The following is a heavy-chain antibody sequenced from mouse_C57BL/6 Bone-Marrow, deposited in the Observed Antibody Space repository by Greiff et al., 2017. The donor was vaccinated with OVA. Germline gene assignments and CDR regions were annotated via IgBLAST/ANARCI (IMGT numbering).Heavy chain of an antibody. CDR1: GYTFTDYY. CDR3: ARGYYGSSPY. V-gene: IGHV1-19*01. Sequence: EVKLQESGPVLVKPGASVKMSCKASGYTFTDYYMNWVKQSHGKSLEWIGVINPYNGGTSYNQKFKGKATLTVDKSSSTAYMELNSLTSEDSAVYYCARGYYGSSPYWGQGTTLTVSS. CDR2: INPYNGGT. D-gene: IGHD1-1*01. J-gene: IGHJ2*01.